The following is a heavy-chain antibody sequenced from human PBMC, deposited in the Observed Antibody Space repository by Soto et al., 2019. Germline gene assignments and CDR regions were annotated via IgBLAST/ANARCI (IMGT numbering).Heavy chain of an antibody. Sequence: PSETLSLTCAVYGGSFSDYYWSWIRQPPGKGLEWIGEIYHGGSTNYNPSLESRLIISVEKSKNQFSLILMSVTAADTAVYYCGRVPPGTWRGNMDVWGQGTRVTVSS. CDR1: GGSFSDYY. D-gene: IGHD1-1*01. CDR2: IYHGGST. V-gene: IGHV4-34*01. J-gene: IGHJ6*02. CDR3: GRVPPGTWRGNMDV.